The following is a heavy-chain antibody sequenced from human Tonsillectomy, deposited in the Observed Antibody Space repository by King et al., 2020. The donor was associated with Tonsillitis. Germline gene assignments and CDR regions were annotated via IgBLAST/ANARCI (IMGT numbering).Heavy chain of an antibody. Sequence: VQLVGSGGGLVKPGGSLRLSRAASGFTFSSYSMNWVRPAPGKGLEWGSSISSDGTYKYYADSVKGRFTISRDNAKNSLYLQMNSLRVEDTAVYYCARDIWGSPDYWGQGTLVTVSS. CDR3: ARDIWGSPDY. J-gene: IGHJ4*02. D-gene: IGHD3-16*01. V-gene: IGHV3-21*01. CDR1: GFTFSSYS. CDR2: ISSDGTYK.